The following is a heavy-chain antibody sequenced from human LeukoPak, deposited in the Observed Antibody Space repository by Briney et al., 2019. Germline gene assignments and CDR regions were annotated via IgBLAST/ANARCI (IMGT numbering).Heavy chain of an antibody. V-gene: IGHV4-4*07. Sequence: SETLSLTCAVSGDSARTYYWSFIRQPAGKGLEWIGRIYSSGSTNYNPSLKSRVTMSVDTSKKQFSLKLSSMTAAGTAVYYCAGGILYSGISVPGFDIWGQGTLVTVSS. CDR1: GDSARTYY. D-gene: IGHD1-26*01. CDR3: AGGILYSGISVPGFDI. J-gene: IGHJ3*02. CDR2: IYSSGST.